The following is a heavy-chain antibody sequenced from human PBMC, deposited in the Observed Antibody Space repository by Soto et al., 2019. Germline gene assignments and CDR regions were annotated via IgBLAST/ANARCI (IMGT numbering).Heavy chain of an antibody. D-gene: IGHD6-19*01. CDR3: ARVQIAVAGSGSLGH. CDR2: ISYDGSNK. CDR1: GFTFSSYA. Sequence: GGSLRLSCAASGFTFSSYAMHWVRQAPGKGLEWVAVISYDGSNKYYADSVKGRFTISRDNSKNTLYLQMNSLRAEDTAVYYCARVQIAVAGSGSLGHWGQGVLVTVSS. J-gene: IGHJ4*02. V-gene: IGHV3-30-3*01.